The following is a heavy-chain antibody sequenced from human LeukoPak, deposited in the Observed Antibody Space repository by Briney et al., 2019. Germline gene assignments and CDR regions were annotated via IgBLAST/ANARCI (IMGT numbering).Heavy chain of an antibody. D-gene: IGHD2-15*01. V-gene: IGHV3-30*18. Sequence: GGSLRLSCAASGFTFSSYGMHWVRQAPGKGLEWVAVISYDGSNKYYADSVKGRFTISRDNSKNTLYLQMNSLRGEDTAVYYCAKDDGGYCSGGSCYPFDYWGQGTLVTVSS. CDR2: ISYDGSNK. J-gene: IGHJ4*02. CDR3: AKDDGGYCSGGSCYPFDY. CDR1: GFTFSSYG.